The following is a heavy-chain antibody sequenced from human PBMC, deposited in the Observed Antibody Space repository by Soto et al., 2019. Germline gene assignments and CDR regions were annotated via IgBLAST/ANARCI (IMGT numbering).Heavy chain of an antibody. CDR1: GFTFSSYA. CDR2: ISGSGGST. CDR3: AKNVQDDYYDSSGYDLFDY. Sequence: GGSLRLSCAASGFTFSSYAMSWVRQAPGKGLEWVSAISGSGGSTYYADSVKGRFTISRDNSKNTLYLQMNGLRAEDTAVYYCAKNVQDDYYDSSGYDLFDYWGQGTLVTVSS. D-gene: IGHD3-22*01. J-gene: IGHJ4*02. V-gene: IGHV3-23*01.